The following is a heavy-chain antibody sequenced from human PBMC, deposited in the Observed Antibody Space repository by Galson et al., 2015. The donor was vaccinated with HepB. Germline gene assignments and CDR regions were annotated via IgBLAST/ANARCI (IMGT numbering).Heavy chain of an antibody. J-gene: IGHJ4*02. D-gene: IGHD2-2*01. CDR3: ARDLGDIVVVPAAMGYYFDY. CDR1: GYTFTSYA. V-gene: IGHV1-3*01. CDR2: INAGNGNT. Sequence: SVKVSCKASGYTFTSYAMHWVRQAPGQRLEWMGWINAGNGNTKYSQKFQGRVTITRDTSASTAYMELSSLRSEDTAVYYCARDLGDIVVVPAAMGYYFDYWGQGTLVTVSS.